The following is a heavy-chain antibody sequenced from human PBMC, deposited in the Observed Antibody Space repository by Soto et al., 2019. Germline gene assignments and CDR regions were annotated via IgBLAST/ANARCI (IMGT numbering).Heavy chain of an antibody. CDR3: ARTQWLAEYYFDY. CDR1: GFTYSSYS. V-gene: IGHV3-21*01. D-gene: IGHD6-19*01. J-gene: IGHJ4*02. CDR2: ISSSSSYI. Sequence: EVQLVESGGGLIKPGGSLRLSCAASGFTYSSYSMNWVRQAPGKGLEWVSSISSSSSYIYYADSVKGRFTISRDNAKNSLYLQMNSLRAEDTAVYYCARTQWLAEYYFDYWGQGTLVPVSS.